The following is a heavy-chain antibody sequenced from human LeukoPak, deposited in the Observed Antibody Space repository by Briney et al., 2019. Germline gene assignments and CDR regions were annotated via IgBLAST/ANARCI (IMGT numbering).Heavy chain of an antibody. D-gene: IGHD3-10*01. V-gene: IGHV3-23*01. CDR3: AKISVGPLSRPTHVSLYYGMDV. J-gene: IGHJ6*02. Sequence: PGGSLRVSCDASAFTSTKIAMSWVRQPPAKRPEGVSATGSSGATIFYAASVKGRFTISRDNSKTTVYLEMNKLSAEDTAIYYCAKISVGPLSRPTHVSLYYGMDVWGQGTTATVSS. CDR1: AFTSTKIA. CDR2: TGSSGATI.